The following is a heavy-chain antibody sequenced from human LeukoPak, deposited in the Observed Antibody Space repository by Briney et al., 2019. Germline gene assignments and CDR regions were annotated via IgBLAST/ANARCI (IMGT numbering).Heavy chain of an antibody. D-gene: IGHD3-3*01. CDR1: GFTFDDYA. Sequence: LRLSCAASGFTFDDYAMHWVRQAPGKGLEWVSGISWNSGSIGYADSVKGRFTISRDNAKNSLYLQMNSLRAEDTALYYCARKASLVYDFWSGYYPAYFDYWGQGTLVTVSS. CDR2: ISWNSGSI. J-gene: IGHJ4*02. V-gene: IGHV3-9*01. CDR3: ARKASLVYDFWSGYYPAYFDY.